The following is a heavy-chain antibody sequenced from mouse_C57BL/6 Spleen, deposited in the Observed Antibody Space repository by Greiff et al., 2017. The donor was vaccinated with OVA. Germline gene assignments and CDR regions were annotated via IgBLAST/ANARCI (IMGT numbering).Heavy chain of an antibody. CDR3: ARRGQFRRLDAMDY. CDR1: GFTFSDYG. J-gene: IGHJ4*01. CDR2: ISSGSSTI. V-gene: IGHV5-17*01. D-gene: IGHD3-2*02. Sequence: EVQGVESGGGLVKPGGSLKLSCAASGFTFSDYGMHWVRQAPEKGLEWVAYISSGSSTIYYADTVKGRFTISRDNAKNTLFLQMTSLRSEDTAMYYCARRGQFRRLDAMDYWGQGTSVTVSS.